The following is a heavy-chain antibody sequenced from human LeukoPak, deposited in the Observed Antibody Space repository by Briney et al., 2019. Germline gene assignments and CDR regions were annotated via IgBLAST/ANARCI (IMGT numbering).Heavy chain of an antibody. J-gene: IGHJ4*02. CDR1: GFTFTSSA. D-gene: IGHD3-9*01. CDR2: IVVGSGNT. V-gene: IGHV1-58*01. Sequence: SVKVSCKASGFTFTSSAVQWVRQARGQRLEWIGWIVVGSGNTNYAQEFQERVTITRDMSTSTAYMELSSLRSEGTAVYYCAADDGDILTAPGDYWGQGTLVTVSS. CDR3: AADDGDILTAPGDY.